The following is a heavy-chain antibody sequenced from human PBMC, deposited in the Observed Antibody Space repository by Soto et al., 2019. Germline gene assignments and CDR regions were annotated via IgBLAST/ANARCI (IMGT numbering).Heavy chain of an antibody. CDR2: IYYSGST. Sequence: QVQLQESGPGLVKPSETLSLTCTVSGGSMSNYYWSWIRQPPGKGLEWIGYIYYSGSTHHNPSLKSRVTMSLDTSKTQFSLTLRSVTAADTAVYYCARAFAGFGAYWYFDLWGRGTLVTVSS. CDR1: GGSMSNYY. J-gene: IGHJ2*01. V-gene: IGHV4-59*01. CDR3: ARAFAGFGAYWYFDL. D-gene: IGHD2-21*01.